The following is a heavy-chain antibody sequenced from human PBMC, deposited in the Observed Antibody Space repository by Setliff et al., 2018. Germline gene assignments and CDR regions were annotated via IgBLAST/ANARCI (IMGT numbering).Heavy chain of an antibody. CDR2: IIPIFGTA. D-gene: IGHD2-15*01. CDR3: ARDENCSGGTCHIYYHHGMDV. CDR1: GGTFSSYA. V-gene: IGHV1-69*13. J-gene: IGHJ6*02. Sequence: SVKVSCKASGGTFSSYAISWVRQAPGQGLEWMGRIIPIFGTANYAQKFQGRVTITADESTRTVYMELTSLRSEDTAVYYCARDENCSGGTCHIYYHHGMDVWGQGTTVTVSS.